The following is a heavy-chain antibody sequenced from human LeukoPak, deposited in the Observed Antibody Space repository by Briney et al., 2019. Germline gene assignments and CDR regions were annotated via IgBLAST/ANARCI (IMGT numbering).Heavy chain of an antibody. CDR3: ARDSITGTTWAFDI. J-gene: IGHJ3*02. CDR1: GYTFTGYY. CDR2: INPNSGGT. Sequence: ASVKVSCKASGYTFTGYYMHWVRQAPGQGLEWMGWINPNSGGTNYAQKFQGRVTMTRDTSISTAYMELSRLRSDDTAVYYCARDSITGTTWAFDIWGQGTMVTVSS. D-gene: IGHD1-20*01. V-gene: IGHV1-2*02.